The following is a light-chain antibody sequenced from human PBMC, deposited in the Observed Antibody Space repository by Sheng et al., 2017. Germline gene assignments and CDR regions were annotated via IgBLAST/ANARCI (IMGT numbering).Light chain of an antibody. J-gene: IGKJ1*01. Sequence: DIQMTQXPSSLSASVGDRVTITCRASQSISSYLNWYQQKPGKAPKLLIYAASSLQSGVPSRFSGSGSGTDFTLTISSLQPEDFATYYCQQSYSTPWTFAKDQGGNQT. V-gene: IGKV1-39*01. CDR3: QQSYSTPWT. CDR2: AAS. CDR1: QSISSY.